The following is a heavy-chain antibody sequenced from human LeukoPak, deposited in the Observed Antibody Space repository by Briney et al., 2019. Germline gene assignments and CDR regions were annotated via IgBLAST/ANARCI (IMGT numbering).Heavy chain of an antibody. J-gene: IGHJ4*02. Sequence: GGSLRLSCAASGFTFSSHWMSWVRQAPGTGLEWAANINQDGSEKYYVDSVKGRFTISRDNAKNSLYLQMNSLRAEDTAVYYCARGQVQVLPAYWGQGTLVTVSS. V-gene: IGHV3-7*04. CDR2: INQDGSEK. CDR3: ARGQVQVLPAY. CDR1: GFTFSSHW. D-gene: IGHD1-14*01.